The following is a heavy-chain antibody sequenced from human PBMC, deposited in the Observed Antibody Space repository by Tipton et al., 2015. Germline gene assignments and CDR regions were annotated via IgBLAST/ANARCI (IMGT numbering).Heavy chain of an antibody. J-gene: IGHJ4*02. Sequence: SLRLSCAGSGFRFDDYAMHWVRQTPQKGLEWVSGITWDGGDTAYADFVRGRFTISRDDAKNSLHLQMNSLRVEDTAVYYCARPRNYYDNSGHDYWGLGTLVTVSS. D-gene: IGHD3-22*01. CDR1: GFRFDDYA. CDR3: ARPRNYYDNSGHDY. V-gene: IGHV3-9*01. CDR2: ITWDGGDT.